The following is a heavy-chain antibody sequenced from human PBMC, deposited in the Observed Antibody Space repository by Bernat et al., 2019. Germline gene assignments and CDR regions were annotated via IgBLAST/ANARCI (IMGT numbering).Heavy chain of an antibody. D-gene: IGHD3-3*01. CDR3: ARHGSEWSRDH. Sequence: QVHLVESGGGVVQPGRSLRLSCAASGFTFSASGVDWVRQAPGKGLEWVSLISYDGNNKNYADSVKGRFTISRDNSKNTVYLQMDSLRAEDSAIYYCARHGSEWSRDHWGLGTLVTVSS. J-gene: IGHJ4*02. CDR2: ISYDGNNK. V-gene: IGHV3-33*01. CDR1: GFTFSASG.